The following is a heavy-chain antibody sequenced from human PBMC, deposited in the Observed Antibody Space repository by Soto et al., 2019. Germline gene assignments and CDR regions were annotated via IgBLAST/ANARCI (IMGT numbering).Heavy chain of an antibody. CDR1: GGTFSSYA. CDR2: IIPIFGTA. D-gene: IGHD3-22*01. V-gene: IGHV1-69*13. CDR3: ARDEEFYYDSSGYPLDY. Sequence: ASVKVSCKASGGTFSSYAISWVRQAPGQGLEWMGGIIPIFGTANYAQKFQGRVTITADESTSTAYMELSSLRSEDTAVYYCARDEEFYYDSSGYPLDYWGQGTLVTVSS. J-gene: IGHJ4*02.